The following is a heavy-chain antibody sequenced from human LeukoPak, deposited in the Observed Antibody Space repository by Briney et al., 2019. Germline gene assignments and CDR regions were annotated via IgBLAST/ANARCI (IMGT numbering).Heavy chain of an antibody. CDR3: ARGPEYGSGSYYNVVYFDP. CDR2: IYYSGST. CDR1: GGSISSSSYY. J-gene: IGHJ5*02. V-gene: IGHV4-39*07. D-gene: IGHD3-10*01. Sequence: SETLSLTCTVSGGSISSSSYYWGWIRQPPGKGLEWIGTIYYSGSTYYNPSLKSRVTISVDTSKNQFSLKLSSVTAADTAVYYCARGPEYGSGSYYNVVYFDPWGQGTLVTVSS.